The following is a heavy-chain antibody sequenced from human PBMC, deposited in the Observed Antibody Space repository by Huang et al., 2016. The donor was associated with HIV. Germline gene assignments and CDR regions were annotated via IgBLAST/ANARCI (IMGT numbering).Heavy chain of an antibody. Sequence: QVQLVQSGAEVKKPGASVKVSCKASGYPFTNYDINWVRQATGQGLEWMGGMNPNSGDTGFAHKFQGRVTMTRNTSISTAYMELSILRSEDTAVYYCARGVLLWFGELSTWGQGTLVTVSS. CDR3: ARGVLLWFGELST. V-gene: IGHV1-8*01. CDR2: MNPNSGDT. D-gene: IGHD3-10*01. J-gene: IGHJ5*02. CDR1: GYPFTNYD.